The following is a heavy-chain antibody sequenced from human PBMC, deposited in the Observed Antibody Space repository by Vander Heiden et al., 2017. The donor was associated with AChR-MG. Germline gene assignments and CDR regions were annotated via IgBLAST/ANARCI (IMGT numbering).Heavy chain of an antibody. CDR1: GFTFVDYA. J-gene: IGHJ4*02. Sequence: EVQLVESGGGLVQPGRSLRLSCAASGFTFVDYAMHWVRQAPGKGLEWVSGISWNSGSIGYADSVKGRFTISRDNAKNSLYLQMNSLRAEDTALYYCAKERTHGGTFPGVYFDYWGQGTLVTVSS. CDR3: AKERTHGGTFPGVYFDY. V-gene: IGHV3-9*01. D-gene: IGHD4-17*01. CDR2: ISWNSGSI.